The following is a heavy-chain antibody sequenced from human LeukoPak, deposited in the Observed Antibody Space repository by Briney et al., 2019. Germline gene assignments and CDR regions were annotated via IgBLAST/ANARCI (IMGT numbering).Heavy chain of an antibody. D-gene: IGHD3-10*01. CDR1: GFTFSTYA. Sequence: GGSLRLSCAASGFTFSTYAMSWVRQAPGKGLEWVSAISGSGGSTYYANSVKGRFTISRDNSKNTLYLQMNSLRGDDTAVYYCAKAHGSGSSYYYYYGMDVWGQGTTVTVSS. CDR3: AKAHGSGSSYYYYYGMDV. V-gene: IGHV3-23*01. J-gene: IGHJ6*02. CDR2: ISGSGGST.